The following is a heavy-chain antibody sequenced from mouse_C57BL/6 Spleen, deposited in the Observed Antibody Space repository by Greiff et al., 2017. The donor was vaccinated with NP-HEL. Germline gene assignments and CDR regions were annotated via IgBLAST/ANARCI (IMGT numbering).Heavy chain of an antibody. CDR3: TRANYVGYYAMDD. D-gene: IGHD2-1*01. J-gene: IGHJ4*01. CDR1: GFTFSSYA. Sequence: EVQVVESGEGLVKPGGSLKLSCAASGFTFSSYAMSWVRQTPEQRLEWVAYISSGGGYIYYADTVKGRFTISRDNARNTLYLQLSSLKSEDTAMYYCTRANYVGYYAMDDWGQGTSVTVSS. CDR2: ISSGGGYI. V-gene: IGHV5-9-1*02.